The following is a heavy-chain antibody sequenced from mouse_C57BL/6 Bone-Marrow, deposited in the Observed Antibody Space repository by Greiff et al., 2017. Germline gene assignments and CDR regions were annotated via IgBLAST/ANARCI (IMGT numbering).Heavy chain of an antibody. CDR3: TGIGNHVSY. Sequence: DVHLVESGGGLVQPGGSMKLSCVASGFTFSNYWMNWVRQSPEKGLEWVAQIRLKSDNYATHYAESVKGRFTISRDDSKSSVYLQMNNLRAEDTGIYYCTGIGNHVSYWGQGTLVTVSA. J-gene: IGHJ3*01. V-gene: IGHV6-3*01. CDR1: GFTFSNYW. D-gene: IGHD2-1*01. CDR2: IRLKSDNYAT.